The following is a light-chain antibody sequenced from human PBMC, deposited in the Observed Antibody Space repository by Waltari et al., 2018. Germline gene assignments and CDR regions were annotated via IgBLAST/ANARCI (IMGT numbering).Light chain of an antibody. CDR3: IQATHWPRT. Sequence: DVVMTQSTLSLPVTLGTPASISCTPSQELVHTAGKTYLNWFQQRPGQSPRRLIYKVSTQYSGVPDRFSVSESGTVFTLKITRVEGEGVGTYYCIQATHWPRTFGRGTKVEIK. V-gene: IGKV2-30*02. J-gene: IGKJ1*01. CDR2: KVS. CDR1: QELVHTAGKTY.